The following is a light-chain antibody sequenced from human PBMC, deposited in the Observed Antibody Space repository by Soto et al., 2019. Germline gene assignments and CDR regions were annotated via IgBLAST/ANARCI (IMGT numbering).Light chain of an antibody. J-gene: IGKJ3*01. CDR2: WAS. CDR1: QSVLYSSNNKNY. Sequence: DIVMTQSPDSLAVSLGERATINCKSSQSVLYSSNNKNYLGWYQQKPGQPPKMLIYWASTRESGVPDRFIGSGSGTDFTLTITSLQAEDIATYYCQQYENLTTFGPGTTVDIK. CDR3: QQYENLTT. V-gene: IGKV4-1*01.